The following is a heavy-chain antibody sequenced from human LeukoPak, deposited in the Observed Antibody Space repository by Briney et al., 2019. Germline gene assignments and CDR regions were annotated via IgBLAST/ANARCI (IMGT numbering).Heavy chain of an antibody. CDR2: LIENGATT. Sequence: GGSLRLSCAASGFTFSSHAMSWVRRAPGKGLEWVSGLIENGATTYYADSVKGRFTISRDNSKNTLYLQMNSLRAEDTAVYYCAKVRSGGGDYYFDYWGQGTLVTVSS. D-gene: IGHD2-21*02. J-gene: IGHJ4*02. CDR1: GFTFSSHA. V-gene: IGHV3-23*01. CDR3: AKVRSGGGDYYFDY.